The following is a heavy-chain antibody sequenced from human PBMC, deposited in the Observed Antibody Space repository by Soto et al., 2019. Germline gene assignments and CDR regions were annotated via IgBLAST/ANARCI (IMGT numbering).Heavy chain of an antibody. V-gene: IGHV3-23*01. Sequence: EVQLLESGGSLVRPGGSLRLSCAASGFSFTSYALSWVRQAPGKGLEWVSTISGSDGKTYYADSVKGRFSISRDTSKTTLYLQMNSLRVEDTAVYYCARWSFLDYWGQGTRVTVS. CDR1: GFSFTSYA. D-gene: IGHD1-26*01. CDR2: ISGSDGKT. CDR3: ARWSFLDY. J-gene: IGHJ4*02.